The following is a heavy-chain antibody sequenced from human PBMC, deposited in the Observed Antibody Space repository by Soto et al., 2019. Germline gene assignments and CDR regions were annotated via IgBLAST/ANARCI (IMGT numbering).Heavy chain of an antibody. CDR3: ASGSHVPHY. V-gene: IGHV4-30-2*06. CDR1: SGSISSGGYS. Sequence: QLQLQESGSGLVKPSQTLSLTCAVSSGSISSGGYSWSWIRQSPGKGLEWIGYISHSGSTYYNPSLTSRVTISVDRSKNQFSLKLSSVTAADTAVYYCASGSHVPHYWGQGTLVTVSS. D-gene: IGHD6-6*01. CDR2: ISHSGST. J-gene: IGHJ4*02.